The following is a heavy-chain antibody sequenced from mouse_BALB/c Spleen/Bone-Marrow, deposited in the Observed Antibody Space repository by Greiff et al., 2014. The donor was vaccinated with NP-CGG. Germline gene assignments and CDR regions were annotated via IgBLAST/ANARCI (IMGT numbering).Heavy chain of an antibody. Sequence: LVESGAELVRPGSSVKISCKASGYAFSSYWMNWVKQRPGQGHEWIGQIYPGDGDTNYNGNFKDKATLTTDKSSTTAYMQLSSLTSEDSAVYFCARGGRLTGYYFDYWGQGTTLTVSS. CDR1: GYAFSSYW. CDR2: IYPGDGDT. CDR3: ARGGRLTGYYFDY. J-gene: IGHJ2*01. D-gene: IGHD4-1*01. V-gene: IGHV1-80*01.